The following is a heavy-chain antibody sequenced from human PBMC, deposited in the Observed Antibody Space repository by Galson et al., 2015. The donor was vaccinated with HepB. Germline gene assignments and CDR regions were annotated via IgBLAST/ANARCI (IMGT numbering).Heavy chain of an antibody. CDR1: GGSISSGGYY. D-gene: IGHD3-3*01. CDR3: ARDLGGDFWSGYSANGDAFDI. J-gene: IGHJ3*02. V-gene: IGHV4-31*03. Sequence: TLSLTCTVSGGSISSGGYYWSWIRQHPGKGLEWIGYIYYSGSTYYNPSLKSRVTISVDTSKNQFSLKLSSVTAADTAVYYCARDLGGDFWSGYSANGDAFDIWGQGTMVTVSS. CDR2: IYYSGST.